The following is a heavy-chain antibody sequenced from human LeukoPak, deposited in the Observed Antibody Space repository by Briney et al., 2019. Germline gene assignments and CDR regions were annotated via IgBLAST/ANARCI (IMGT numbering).Heavy chain of an antibody. J-gene: IGHJ4*02. CDR2: MNPNTGDT. CDR1: GYTFTGYD. Sequence: ASVKVSCKASGYTFTGYDINWVRQAPGQGLEWMGWMNPNTGDTGYAQKFQGRVTMTRNTSIDTAYLELSSLRSEDTAVYYCPRGSLSGSSRDYWGQGTLVTVSS. CDR3: PRGSLSGSSRDY. D-gene: IGHD1-26*01. V-gene: IGHV1-8*01.